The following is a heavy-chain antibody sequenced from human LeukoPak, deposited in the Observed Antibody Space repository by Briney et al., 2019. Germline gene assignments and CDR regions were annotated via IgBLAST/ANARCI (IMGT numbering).Heavy chain of an antibody. CDR3: ARDYNC. CDR1: GFTFTDHY. J-gene: IGHJ4*02. V-gene: IGHV3-11*01. D-gene: IGHD3-10*01. Sequence: GGSLRLSCSASGFTFTDHYMSWIRQAPGKGLEWVSYISPSGTVIYYGDSVKGRFPISRDNAKKSLYLQMNSLRAEDTAVYYCARDYNCWGQGTLVTVSS. CDR2: ISPSGTVI.